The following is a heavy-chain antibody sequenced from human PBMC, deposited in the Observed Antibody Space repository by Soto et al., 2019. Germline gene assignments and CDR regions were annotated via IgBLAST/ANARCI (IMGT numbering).Heavy chain of an antibody. J-gene: IGHJ4*02. V-gene: IGHV4-31*03. CDR1: GGSISSGGYY. CDR2: IYYSGST. D-gene: IGHD3-3*01. Sequence: PSETLSLTCTVSGGSISSGGYYWSWIRQHPGKGLEWIGYIYYSGSTYYNPSLKSRVTISVDTSKNQFSLKLSSVTAADTAVYYCAGGLRAIFGVVKNSRLGYFDYWGQGTLVTVSS. CDR3: AGGLRAIFGVVKNSRLGYFDY.